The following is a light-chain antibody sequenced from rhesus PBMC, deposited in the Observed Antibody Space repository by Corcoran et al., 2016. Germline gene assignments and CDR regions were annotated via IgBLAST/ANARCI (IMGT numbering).Light chain of an antibody. J-gene: IGKJ1*01. V-gene: IGKV1-28*03. CDR2: DAT. CDR1: QDINSY. Sequence: DIQMTQSPSSLSASVGDTVTITCRASQDINSYLNWFQQKPGKAPNLLIYDATSLQSGVPSRFSGSGSGTDFTLPISSLQPEDFATYCCLHHNNYPWTFGQGTKVEIK. CDR3: LHHNNYPWT.